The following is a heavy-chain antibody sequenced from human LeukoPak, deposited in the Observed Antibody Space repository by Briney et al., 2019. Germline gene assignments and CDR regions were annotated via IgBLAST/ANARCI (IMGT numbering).Heavy chain of an antibody. Sequence: GASVKVSCKPSGYTFTRNWMHLIRQGPGQGLEGMGVINPTGDYTMYAQTLQGRVLVTRDMSSNTAHMELGRLRSHDTAVYYCARDHSIDDKSWWLDPWGQGTLVTVSS. D-gene: IGHD1-1*01. CDR1: GYTFTRNW. V-gene: IGHV1-46*01. CDR3: ARDHSIDDKSWWLDP. CDR2: INPTGDYT. J-gene: IGHJ5*02.